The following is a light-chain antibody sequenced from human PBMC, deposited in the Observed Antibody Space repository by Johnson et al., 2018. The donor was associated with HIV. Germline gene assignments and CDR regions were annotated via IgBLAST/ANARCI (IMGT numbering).Light chain of an antibody. CDR2: DNN. V-gene: IGLV1-51*01. CDR3: GAWDSGLTAHFV. J-gene: IGLJ1*01. CDR1: SSNIGNNY. Sequence: QPVLTQPPSVSAAPGQKVTISCSGSSSNIGNNYVSWYQQLPGTAPKLLIYDNNKRPSGIPDRFSCSKSGTSATLGITGLQTGDEADYYCGAWDSGLTAHFVFGSGTTITVL.